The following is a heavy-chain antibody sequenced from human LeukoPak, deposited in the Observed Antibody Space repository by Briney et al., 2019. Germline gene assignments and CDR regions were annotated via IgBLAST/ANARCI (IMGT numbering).Heavy chain of an antibody. CDR1: GFTFSNAW. Sequence: GGSLRLSCAASGFTFSNAWMSWVGKAPGKGLEGVGRIKSKTDGGTTDYAATVKGRFTISRDDSKNTLYLQMNSLKTEDTAVYYCTTAPRVVAATPVDYWGQGTLVTVSS. V-gene: IGHV3-15*01. D-gene: IGHD2-15*01. CDR2: IKSKTDGGTT. CDR3: TTAPRVVAATPVDY. J-gene: IGHJ4*02.